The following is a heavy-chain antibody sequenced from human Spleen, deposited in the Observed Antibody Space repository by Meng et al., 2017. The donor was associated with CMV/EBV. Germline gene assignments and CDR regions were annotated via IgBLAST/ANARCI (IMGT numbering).Heavy chain of an antibody. J-gene: IGHJ4*02. CDR3: AKDQGYYLHYFDY. D-gene: IGHD3-3*01. V-gene: IGHV3-33*06. Sequence: ASGFTFISYCIHWVRQAPGKGLEWVAVIWYDGSNKYYADSVKGRFTISRDNSKNTLYLQMNSLRAEDTAVYYCAKDQGYYLHYFDYWGQGTLVTVSS. CDR1: GFTFISYC. CDR2: IWYDGSNK.